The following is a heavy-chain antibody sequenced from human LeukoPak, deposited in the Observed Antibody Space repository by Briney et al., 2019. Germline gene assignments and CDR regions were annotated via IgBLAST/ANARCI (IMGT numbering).Heavy chain of an antibody. CDR2: ISYGGSDK. Sequence: GGSLRLSCAASGFTFNIYDMHWVRQAPGKGLEWVAVISYGGSDKYYADSVRGRFTISRDSSKNKLYLGVSSLRAEDTAVYYCAKGKNAYSSGWLALFDFWGQGTLVTVSS. CDR1: GFTFNIYD. CDR3: AKGKNAYSSGWLALFDF. V-gene: IGHV3-30*18. J-gene: IGHJ4*02. D-gene: IGHD6-19*01.